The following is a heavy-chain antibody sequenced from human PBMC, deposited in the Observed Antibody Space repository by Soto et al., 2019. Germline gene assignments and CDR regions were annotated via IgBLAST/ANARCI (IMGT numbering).Heavy chain of an antibody. CDR3: ARDTGSNYFDY. J-gene: IGHJ4*02. CDR2: ISRSSTYI. CDR1: GFTFSSYS. Sequence: PGGSLRLSCAASGFTFSSYSMNWVRQAPGKGPEWVSSISRSSTYIYYADSVKGRFTISRDNSKNTLYLQMNSLRAEDTAVYYCARDTGSNYFDYWGQGTLVTVSS. V-gene: IGHV3-21*01. D-gene: IGHD3-10*01.